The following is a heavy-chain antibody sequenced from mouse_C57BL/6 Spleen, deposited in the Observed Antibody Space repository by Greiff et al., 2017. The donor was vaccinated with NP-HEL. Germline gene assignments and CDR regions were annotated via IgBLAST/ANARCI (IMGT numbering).Heavy chain of an antibody. Sequence: EVMLVESGGGLVKPGGSLKLSCAASGFTFSSYAMSWVRQTPEKRLEWVATISDGGSYTYYPDNVKGRFTISRDNAKNNLYLQMSHLKSEDTAMYYCARALYYSNYDAMDYWGQGTSVTVSS. CDR2: ISDGGSYT. CDR1: GFTFSSYA. CDR3: ARALYYSNYDAMDY. V-gene: IGHV5-4*03. D-gene: IGHD2-5*01. J-gene: IGHJ4*01.